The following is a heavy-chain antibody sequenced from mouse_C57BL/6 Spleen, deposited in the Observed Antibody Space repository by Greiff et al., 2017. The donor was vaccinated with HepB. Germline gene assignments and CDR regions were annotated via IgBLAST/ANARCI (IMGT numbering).Heavy chain of an antibody. D-gene: IGHD1-1*01. J-gene: IGHJ3*01. CDR2: IDPENGDT. CDR3: TTLTTLEGNAY. CDR1: GFNIKDDY. Sequence: VQLQQSGAELVRPGASVKLSCTASGFNIKDDYMHWVKQRPEQGLEWIGWIDPENGDTEYASKFQGKATITADTSSNTAYLQLSSLTSEDTAVYYCTTLTTLEGNAYWGQGTLVTVSA. V-gene: IGHV14-4*01.